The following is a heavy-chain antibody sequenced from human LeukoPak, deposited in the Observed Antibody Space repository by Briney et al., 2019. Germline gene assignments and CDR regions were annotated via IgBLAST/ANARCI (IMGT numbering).Heavy chain of an antibody. CDR2: IYHSGST. Sequence: SETLSLTCAVSGASISSGGYSWSWIRQPPGKGLEWIGYIYHSGSTYYNPSLKSRVTISVDRSKNQFSLDLNSVTTADTAVYYCARAEPMVRFDPWGQGTLVTVSS. CDR1: GASISSGGYS. CDR3: ARAEPMVRFDP. D-gene: IGHD3-10*01. J-gene: IGHJ5*02. V-gene: IGHV4-30-2*01.